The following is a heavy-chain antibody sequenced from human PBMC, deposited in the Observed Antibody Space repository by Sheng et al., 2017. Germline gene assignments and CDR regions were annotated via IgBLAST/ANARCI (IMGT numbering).Heavy chain of an antibody. J-gene: IGHJ6*02. V-gene: IGHV3-33*01. CDR1: GFTFSSYG. CDR3: ARDYDVWWELDGMDV. Sequence: QVQLVESGGGVVQPGRSLRLSCAASGFTFSSYGMHWVRQAPGKGLEWVAVIWYDGSNKYYADSVKGRFTISRDNSKNTLYLQMNSLRAEDTAVYYCARDYDVWWELDGMDVWGQGTT. CDR2: IWYDGSNK. D-gene: IGHD1-26*01.